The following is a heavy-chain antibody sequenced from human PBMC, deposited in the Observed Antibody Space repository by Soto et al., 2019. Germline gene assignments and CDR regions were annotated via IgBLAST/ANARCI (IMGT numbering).Heavy chain of an antibody. V-gene: IGHV1-18*01. D-gene: IGHD6-19*01. CDR2: ISAYNGNT. Sequence: ASVTVSCKASGYTFTSYAMHWVRQAPGQGLEWMGWISAYNGNTNYAQKLQGRVTMTTDTSTSTAYMELRSLRSDDTAVYYCARGTFDSSGWYILYFDYWGQGTLVTVSS. CDR1: GYTFTSYA. CDR3: ARGTFDSSGWYILYFDY. J-gene: IGHJ4*02.